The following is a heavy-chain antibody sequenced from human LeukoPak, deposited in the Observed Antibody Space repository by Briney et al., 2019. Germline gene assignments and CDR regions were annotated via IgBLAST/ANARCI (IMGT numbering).Heavy chain of an antibody. Sequence: GESLKISCKGSGYSFTSFWIARVRQMPGKGLEWMGIIYPGDSDTRYSPSFQGQVTISADKSISTAYLQWSSLKASDTAMYYCARQPGLRYFDYWGQGTLVTVSS. V-gene: IGHV5-51*01. J-gene: IGHJ4*02. CDR1: GYSFTSFW. CDR3: ARQPGLRYFDY. D-gene: IGHD3-16*01. CDR2: IYPGDSDT.